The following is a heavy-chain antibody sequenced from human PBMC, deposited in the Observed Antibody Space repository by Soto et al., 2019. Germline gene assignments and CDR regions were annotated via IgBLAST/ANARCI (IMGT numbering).Heavy chain of an antibody. Sequence: TLSVTWTVWEGSISSYYWSWIRQHPGKGLEWIGYIYYSGSTNYNPSLKSRVTISVDTSKNQFSLKLSSVTAADTAVYYCARADSSSWYWSIDPWGQGTLVTVSS. D-gene: IGHD6-13*01. V-gene: IGHV4-59*01. CDR2: IYYSGST. CDR3: ARADSSSWYWSIDP. CDR1: EGSISSYY. J-gene: IGHJ5*02.